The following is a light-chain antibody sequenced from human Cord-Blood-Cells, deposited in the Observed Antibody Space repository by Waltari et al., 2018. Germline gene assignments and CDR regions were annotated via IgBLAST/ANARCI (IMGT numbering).Light chain of an antibody. Sequence: QSALTQPRSVSGSPGQSVTISCTGTSSDVGGYNYVSWYQQHPGKAPKLLIYDVSKRPSGGPVRFSGSKSGNTASLTFSGLQAEDEADYYCCSYAGSYTSYVFGTGTKVTVL. CDR3: CSYAGSYTSYV. J-gene: IGLJ1*01. CDR2: DVS. CDR1: SSDVGGYNY. V-gene: IGLV2-11*01.